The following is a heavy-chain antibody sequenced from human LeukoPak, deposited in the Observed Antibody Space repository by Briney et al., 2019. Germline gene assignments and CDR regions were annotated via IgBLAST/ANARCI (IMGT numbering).Heavy chain of an antibody. D-gene: IGHD4-17*01. CDR3: TTGTARTDSDY. Sequence: PGGSLSLSCAASGFTFSNAWMSWVRQAPGKGLDWVGRIKTKTDTGTTDYAAPVKGRFTISRDDSKNTLYLQMNSLKTEDTAVYSCTTGTARTDSDYWGQGTLVTVSS. V-gene: IGHV3-15*01. J-gene: IGHJ4*02. CDR2: IKTKTDTGTT. CDR1: GFTFSNAW.